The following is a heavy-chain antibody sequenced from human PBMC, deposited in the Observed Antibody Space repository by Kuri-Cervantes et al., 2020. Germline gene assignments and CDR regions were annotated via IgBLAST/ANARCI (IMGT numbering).Heavy chain of an antibody. CDR3: ARGWGVVVTKY. Sequence: SETLSLTCTVSGGSISHYYWSWIRHPPGKGLELIGFFCYSGSTDYNPSLKSRVTISVNTSKNQFSLKLSSVTAADTAVYYCARGWGVVVTKYWGQGTLVTVSS. J-gene: IGHJ4*02. D-gene: IGHD2-21*02. CDR1: GGSISHYY. CDR2: FCYSGST. V-gene: IGHV4-59*12.